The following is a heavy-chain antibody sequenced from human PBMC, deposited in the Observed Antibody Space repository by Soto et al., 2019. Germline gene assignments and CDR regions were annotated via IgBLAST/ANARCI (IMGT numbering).Heavy chain of an antibody. V-gene: IGHV3-66*01. CDR1: GFSVSTNY. J-gene: IGHJ4*02. CDR2: IYSGGST. Sequence: EVQLVESGGGVVQPGGSLRLSGAASGFSVSTNYMSWVRQAPGTGMEWVSGIYSGGSTYYTESVKGRFTISRDNSKNTLYLQMNSLRAEDTAVYYCARDFTAGKGFDYWGQGSLVTVSS. CDR3: ARDFTAGKGFDY.